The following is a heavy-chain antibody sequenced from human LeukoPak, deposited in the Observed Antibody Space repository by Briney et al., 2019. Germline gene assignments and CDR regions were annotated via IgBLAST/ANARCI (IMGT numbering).Heavy chain of an antibody. CDR2: IYYSGRT. D-gene: IGHD1-26*01. V-gene: IGHV4-59*01. Sequence: SETLSLTCTVSGGSISSYYWSWVRQPPGKGLEWIGYIYYSGRTNYNTSLKRRVTISVEKSKKKFALKMRYVAAADTAFYYCARYIVSYPHDAFDIWGQGTMVTVSS. CDR1: GGSISSYY. CDR3: ARYIVSYPHDAFDI. J-gene: IGHJ3*02.